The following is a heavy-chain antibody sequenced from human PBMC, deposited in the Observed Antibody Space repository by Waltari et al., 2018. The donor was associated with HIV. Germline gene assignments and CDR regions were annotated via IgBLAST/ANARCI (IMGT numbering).Heavy chain of an antibody. CDR1: GFIFDTYA. J-gene: IGHJ4*02. CDR3: KGGYDYGRGY. Sequence: EVHLLESGGGLAQPGGSLRLSCVGSGFIFDTYAMSWVRQAPGKGLEWVEGISGSGETTDYAHSVKGRFTMSRDNSNNTVHLQMYGLRIDDTAVYYCKGGYDYGRGYWGQGTLVTVSS. D-gene: IGHD3-16*01. CDR2: ISGSGETT. V-gene: IGHV3-23*01.